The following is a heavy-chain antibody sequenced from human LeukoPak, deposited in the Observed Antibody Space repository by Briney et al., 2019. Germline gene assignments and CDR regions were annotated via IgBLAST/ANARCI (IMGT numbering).Heavy chain of an antibody. CDR1: GGSFSGYY. V-gene: IGHV4-34*01. CDR2: INHSGST. Sequence: SETLSLTCAVYGGSFSGYYWSWIRQPPGKGLEWIGEINHSGSTNYNPSLKSRVTISVDRSKNQFSLKLSSVTAADTAVYYCARVSFALGYFDYWGQGTLVTVSS. J-gene: IGHJ4*02. D-gene: IGHD7-27*01. CDR3: ARVSFALGYFDY.